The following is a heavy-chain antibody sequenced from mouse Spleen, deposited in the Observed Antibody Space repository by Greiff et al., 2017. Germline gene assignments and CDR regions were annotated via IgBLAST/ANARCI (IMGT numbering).Heavy chain of an antibody. CDR3: ASGGYGSRKRIYYAMDY. V-gene: IGHV1-42*01. J-gene: IGHJ4*01. D-gene: IGHD1-1*01. Sequence: EVQLQQSGPELVKPGASVKISCKASGYSFTGYYMNWVKQSPEKSLEWIGEINPSTGGTTYNQKFKAKATLTVDKSSSTAYMQLKSLTSEDSAVYYCASGGYGSRKRIYYAMDYWGQGTSVTVSS. CDR1: GYSFTGYY. CDR2: INPSTGGT.